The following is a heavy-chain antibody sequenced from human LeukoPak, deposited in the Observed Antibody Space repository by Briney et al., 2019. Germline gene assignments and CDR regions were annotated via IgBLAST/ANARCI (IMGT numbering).Heavy chain of an antibody. J-gene: IGHJ4*02. CDR3: ARGLGYCTSTTCLLPFDY. D-gene: IGHD2-2*01. Sequence: GGSLRLPCAASGFTFEDYAMHWVRQAPGKGLEWVSGISWNSGRIDYADSVRGRFTISRDNSKNTLYLQMNSLRAEDTAMYYCARGLGYCTSTTCLLPFDYWGQGTLVTVSS. CDR2: ISWNSGRI. V-gene: IGHV3-9*01. CDR1: GFTFEDYA.